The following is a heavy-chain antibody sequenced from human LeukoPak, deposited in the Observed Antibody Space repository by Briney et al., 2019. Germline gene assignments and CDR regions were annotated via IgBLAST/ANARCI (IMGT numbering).Heavy chain of an antibody. CDR3: ARVSDYVWGSYLPLDY. Sequence: GASVKVSCKASGYTFTSYDISWVRQAPGQGLEWMGWISAYNGNTNYAQKLQGRVTMTTDTSTSTAYMELRSLRSDDTAVYYCARVSDYVWGSYLPLDYWGQGTLVTVSS. D-gene: IGHD3-16*02. V-gene: IGHV1-18*01. J-gene: IGHJ4*02. CDR2: ISAYNGNT. CDR1: GYTFTSYD.